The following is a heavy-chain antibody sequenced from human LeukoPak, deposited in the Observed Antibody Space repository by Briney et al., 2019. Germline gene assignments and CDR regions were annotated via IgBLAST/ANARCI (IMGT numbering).Heavy chain of an antibody. CDR1: GGSISSYY. J-gene: IGHJ4*02. CDR3: ARDRGTWNDDGFDY. CDR2: IYISGST. D-gene: IGHD1-1*01. V-gene: IGHV4-4*07. Sequence: SSETLSLTCTVSGGSISSYYWSWIRQPAGKGLEWIGRIYISGSTNYNPSLKSRVTMSVDTSKNQFSLKLSSVTAADTAVYYCARDRGTWNDDGFDYWGQGTLVTVSS.